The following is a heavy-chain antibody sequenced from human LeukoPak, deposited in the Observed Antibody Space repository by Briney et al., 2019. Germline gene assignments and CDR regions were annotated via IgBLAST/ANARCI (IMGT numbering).Heavy chain of an antibody. CDR1: GGSISSYY. D-gene: IGHD3-9*01. V-gene: IGHV4-59*01. CDR2: IYYSGST. J-gene: IGHJ4*02. CDR3: ARGGILTGYDY. Sequence: PSETLSLTCTVSGGSISSYYWSWIRQPPGKGLEWIGYIYYSGSTNYNPSLKSRVTISVDTSKNQFSLKLSSVTAADTAVYYCARGGILTGYDYWGQGTLVTVSS.